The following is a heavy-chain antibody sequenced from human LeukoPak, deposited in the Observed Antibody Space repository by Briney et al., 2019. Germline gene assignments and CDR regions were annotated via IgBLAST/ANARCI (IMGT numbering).Heavy chain of an antibody. CDR3: ARDVGYYGSGSYSGY. J-gene: IGHJ4*02. D-gene: IGHD3-10*01. V-gene: IGHV4-31*03. CDR2: IYYSGST. CDR1: GGSISSGGYY. Sequence: SETLSLTCTVSGGSISSGGYYWSWIRQHPGKGLEWFGYIYYSGSTYYNPSLKSRVTISVHTSKNQFSLKLSSVTAADTAVYYCARDVGYYGSGSYSGYWGQGTLVTVSS.